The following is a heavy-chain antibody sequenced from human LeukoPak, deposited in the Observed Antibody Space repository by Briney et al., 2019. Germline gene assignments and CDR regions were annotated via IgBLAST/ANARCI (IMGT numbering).Heavy chain of an antibody. CDR1: GYSFTSYW. V-gene: IGHV5-51*01. J-gene: IGHJ4*02. CDR2: IYPSDSDT. Sequence: GESLQISFKGSGYSFTSYWIGWVRQMPGKGLEWMGIIYPSDSDTRYCPSFQGQVTISADKSISNAYLQWSSLKASDTAMYYCARREGSSGYYLFDYWGQGTLVTVSS. D-gene: IGHD3-22*01. CDR3: ARREGSSGYYLFDY.